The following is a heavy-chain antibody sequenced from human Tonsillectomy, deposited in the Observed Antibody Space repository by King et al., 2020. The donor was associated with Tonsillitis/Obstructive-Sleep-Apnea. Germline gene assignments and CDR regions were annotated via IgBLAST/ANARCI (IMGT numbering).Heavy chain of an antibody. CDR3: AKDHLITFGGVIIDS. CDR2: INWNSGFM. CDR1: GFRFNDYA. V-gene: IGHV3-9*01. D-gene: IGHD3-16*01. Sequence: VQLVESGGGLVQPGRSLRLSCAASGFRFNDYAMHWVRQAPGKGLEWVSGINWNSGFMGYADSVKGRFTISRDNGKNSLYLQMNSLRTEDTALYYCAKDHLITFGGVIIDSWGHGTMVSVSS. J-gene: IGHJ3*02.